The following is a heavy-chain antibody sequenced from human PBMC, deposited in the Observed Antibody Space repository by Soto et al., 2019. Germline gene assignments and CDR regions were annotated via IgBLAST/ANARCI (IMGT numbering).Heavy chain of an antibody. D-gene: IGHD2-8*01. CDR1: GFSLTIPRLG. V-gene: IGHV2-26*01. J-gene: IGHJ6*02. Sequence: QVTLKESGPVLLKPTETLTLTCTVSGFSLTIPRLGVSWVRQPPGKALEWLAHIFSDDDKSYSTSLHNRLNISQDPSKSQVVRSMTRIEPADTATSYCTRIPGKWFSAYYYFGMDVWGQGATVTVSS. CDR3: TRIPGKWFSAYYYFGMDV. CDR2: IFSDDDK.